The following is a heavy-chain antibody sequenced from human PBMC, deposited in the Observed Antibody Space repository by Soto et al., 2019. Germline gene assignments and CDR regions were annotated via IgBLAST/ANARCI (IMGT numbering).Heavy chain of an antibody. CDR2: ISSSSSTI. CDR3: AREGGVYGGHFDY. V-gene: IGHV3-48*02. CDR1: GFTFSSYS. D-gene: IGHD4-17*01. J-gene: IGHJ4*02. Sequence: EVQLVESGGGLVQPGGSLRLSCAASGFTFSSYSMNWVRQAPGKGLEWVSYISSSSSTIYYADSVKGRFNISIDNAKKSLYLQMNSLRDEDTAVYYCAREGGVYGGHFDYWGQGTLVTVSS.